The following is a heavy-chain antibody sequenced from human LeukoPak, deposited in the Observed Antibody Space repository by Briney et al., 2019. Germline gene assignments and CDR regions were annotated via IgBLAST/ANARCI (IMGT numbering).Heavy chain of an antibody. J-gene: IGHJ3*02. CDR1: GFTFSGYW. V-gene: IGHV3-7*03. CDR3: ARTEEDAFDI. CDR2: IERDGSDK. D-gene: IGHD1-14*01. Sequence: GGSLRLSCAASGFTFSGYWMSWVRQAPGKGLEWVANIERDGSDKYYVNSVKGRFTISRDNTKNTLYLQMNSLRAEDTAFYYCARTEEDAFDIWGQGTMVTVSS.